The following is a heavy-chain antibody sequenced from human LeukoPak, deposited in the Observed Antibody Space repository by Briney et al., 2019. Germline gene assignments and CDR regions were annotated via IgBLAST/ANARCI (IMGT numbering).Heavy chain of an antibody. CDR2: MYYSGST. Sequence: SETLSLTCTVSGGSMSRYYWSWIRQPPGKGLEWIGYMYYSGSTKYNPSLKSRVTISVDTSKNQFSLKLSSVTAADTAVYYCARSSTGSFFDYWGQGTLVTVSS. D-gene: IGHD3-3*02. CDR1: GGSMSRYY. V-gene: IGHV4-59*01. J-gene: IGHJ4*02. CDR3: ARSSTGSFFDY.